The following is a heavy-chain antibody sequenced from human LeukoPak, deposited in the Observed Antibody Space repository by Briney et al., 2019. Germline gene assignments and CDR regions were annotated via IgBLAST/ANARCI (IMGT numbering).Heavy chain of an antibody. D-gene: IGHD2-2*01. CDR2: ISAYNGNT. CDR1: GYTFTSYG. V-gene: IGHV1-18*01. CDR3: ARGGPDIVVVPAARVGAFDI. J-gene: IGHJ3*02. Sequence: ASVKVSCKASGYTFTSYGISWVRQAPGQGLEWMGWISAYNGNTNYAQKLQGRVTMTTDTSTSTAYMELRSLRSDDTAVYYCARGGPDIVVVPAARVGAFDIWAKGQWSPSLQ.